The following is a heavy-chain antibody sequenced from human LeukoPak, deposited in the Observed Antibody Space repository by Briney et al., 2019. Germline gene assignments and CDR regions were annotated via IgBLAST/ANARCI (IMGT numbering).Heavy chain of an antibody. CDR1: GGSISSSSYY. Sequence: PSETLSLTCTVSGGSISSSSYYWGWIRQPPGKGLEWIGSIYYSGSTYYNPSLKSRVTISVDTSKNQFSLKLSSVTAADTAVYYCARGSAMVIANFDYWGQGTLVTVSS. CDR3: ARGSAMVIANFDY. V-gene: IGHV4-39*07. D-gene: IGHD5-18*01. J-gene: IGHJ4*02. CDR2: IYYSGST.